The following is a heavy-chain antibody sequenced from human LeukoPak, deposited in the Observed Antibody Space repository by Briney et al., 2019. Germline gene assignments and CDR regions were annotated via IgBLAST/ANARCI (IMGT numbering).Heavy chain of an antibody. CDR2: ISGYNSKP. CDR3: AREGRMYYYESTNDY. Sequence: ASVKVSCKTSGYSFTNYGITWVRQAPGQGLEWMGWISGYNSKPFYAQNFQGRVTMTTDTSTSTVYMELRSLRSDDTAVYYCAREGRMYYYESTNDYWGQGTLVTVSS. V-gene: IGHV1-18*01. D-gene: IGHD3-22*01. CDR1: GYSFTNYG. J-gene: IGHJ4*02.